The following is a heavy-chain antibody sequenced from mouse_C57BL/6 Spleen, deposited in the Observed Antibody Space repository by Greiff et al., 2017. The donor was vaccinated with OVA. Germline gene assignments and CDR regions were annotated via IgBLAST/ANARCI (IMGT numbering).Heavy chain of an antibody. CDR2: IDPSDSYT. D-gene: IGHD1-1*01. CDR3: ARSPDYGSSYWYFDG. CDR1: GYTFTSYW. J-gene: IGHJ1*03. V-gene: IGHV1-69*01. Sequence: VQLHQPGAELVMPGASVKLSCKASGYTFTSYWMHWVKQRPGQGLEWIGEIDPSDSYTNYNQKFQGKSTLTVDKSSSTAYIQLSSLTSEDSAVYYCARSPDYGSSYWYFDGWGTGTTVTVSS.